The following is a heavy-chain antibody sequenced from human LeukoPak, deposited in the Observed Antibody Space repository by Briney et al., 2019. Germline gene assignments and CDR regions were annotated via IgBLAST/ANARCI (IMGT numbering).Heavy chain of an antibody. CDR1: GFTFSSYG. J-gene: IGHJ4*02. CDR3: ARDLAARHFDY. CDR2: IWYDGSKK. V-gene: IGHV3-33*01. D-gene: IGHD6-6*01. Sequence: GRSLRLSCEASGFTFSSYGMHSVRQAPGKGLEWVAVIWYDGSKKYYGDSVKGRFTISRDNSKNTLYLQMNSLRGEDTAIYYCARDLAARHFDYWGQGTLVTVSS.